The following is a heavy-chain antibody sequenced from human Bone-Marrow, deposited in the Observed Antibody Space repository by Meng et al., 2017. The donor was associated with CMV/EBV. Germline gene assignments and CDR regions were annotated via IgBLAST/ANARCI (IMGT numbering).Heavy chain of an antibody. D-gene: IGHD2-2*01. CDR1: GFTFSSYG. J-gene: IGHJ6*02. V-gene: IGHV3-33*06. CDR2: IWYDGSNK. Sequence: GESLKISCAASGFTFSSYGMHWVRQAPGKGLEWVAVIWYDGSNKYYADSVKGRFTISRDNSKNTLYLQMNSLRAEDTAVYYCAKDASCSSTSCSYYYYYGMDVWGQGTTVTVPS. CDR3: AKDASCSSTSCSYYYYYGMDV.